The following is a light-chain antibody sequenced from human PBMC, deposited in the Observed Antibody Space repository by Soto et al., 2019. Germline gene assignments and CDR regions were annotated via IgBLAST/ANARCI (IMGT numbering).Light chain of an antibody. Sequence: EIVLTQSPGTLSLSPGERATLSCRASQSISNNYLAWYQQKPGQAPRLLISGASSRATGIPDRFSGSGSGTHFTLTSNRLEPEDVAVYYCQQYDTSRTFGQGTKVEIK. CDR3: QQYDTSRT. CDR2: GAS. V-gene: IGKV3-20*01. CDR1: QSISNNY. J-gene: IGKJ1*01.